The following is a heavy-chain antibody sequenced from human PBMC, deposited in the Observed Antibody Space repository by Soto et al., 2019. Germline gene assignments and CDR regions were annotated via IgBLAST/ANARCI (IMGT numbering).Heavy chain of an antibody. J-gene: IGHJ4*02. Sequence: LSLTCAVYGGSFSGYYWSWIRQPPGKGLEWIGKINHSGSTNYNPSLKSRVTISVDTSKNQFSLKLSSVAAADTAVYYCSRIAVSGPLTGFDYWGQGILVTVSS. D-gene: IGHD6-19*01. CDR2: INHSGST. CDR3: SRIAVSGPLTGFDY. CDR1: GGSFSGYY. V-gene: IGHV4-34*01.